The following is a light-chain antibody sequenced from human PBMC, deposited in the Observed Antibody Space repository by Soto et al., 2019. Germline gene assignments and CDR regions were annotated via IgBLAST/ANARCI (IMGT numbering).Light chain of an antibody. CDR3: HQYGSSSCT. CDR2: GAS. V-gene: IGKV3-20*01. CDR1: QSISSSY. Sequence: EIVLTQSPGTLSLSPGKRATLSCRASQSISSSYLAWYQQRPGQAPRLLIYGASSRATGIPDRFSGSGSGTEFTLTISRLETQDFAVYYCHQYGSSSCTLGRGTKVDIK. J-gene: IGKJ1*01.